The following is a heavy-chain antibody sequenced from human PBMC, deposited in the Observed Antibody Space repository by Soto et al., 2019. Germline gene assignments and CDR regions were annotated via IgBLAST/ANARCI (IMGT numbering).Heavy chain of an antibody. D-gene: IGHD3-22*01. CDR1: GGSISSGGYY. V-gene: IGHV4-31*03. J-gene: IGHJ5*02. Sequence: PSETLSLTCTVSGGSISSGGYYWSWIRQHPGKGLEWIGYIYYSGSTYYNPSLKSRVTISVDTSKNQFSLKLSSVTAADTAVYYCARDTYYYDSSGYYDGYNCFDPWGQGTLVTVSS. CDR3: ARDTYYYDSSGYYDGYNCFDP. CDR2: IYYSGST.